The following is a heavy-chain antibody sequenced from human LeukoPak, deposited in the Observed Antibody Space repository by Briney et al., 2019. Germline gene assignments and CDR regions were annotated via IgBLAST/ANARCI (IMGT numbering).Heavy chain of an antibody. CDR2: ISSSSSYI. CDR1: GFTFSSYS. V-gene: IGHV3-21*01. Sequence: GGSLRLSCAASGFTFSSYSMNWVRQAPGKGLEWVSSISSSSSYIYYADSVKGRFTISRDNAKNSLYLQMNSLRAEDTAVYYCARDLAPHHDYFDYWGQXTLVTVSS. CDR3: ARDLAPHHDYFDY. J-gene: IGHJ4*02.